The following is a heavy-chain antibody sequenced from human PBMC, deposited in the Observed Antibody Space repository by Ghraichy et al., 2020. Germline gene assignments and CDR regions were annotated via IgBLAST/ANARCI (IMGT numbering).Heavy chain of an antibody. J-gene: IGHJ4*02. CDR1: GFTFSSYS. CDR2: ISSSSSII. CDR3: ARDGGMYSSRWYSFDY. Sequence: GGSLRLSCAASGFTFSSYSMNWVRQAPGKGLEWVSYISSSSSIIYYADSVKGRFTISRDNAKNSLYLQMNSLRDEDTAVYYCARDGGMYSSRWYSFDYWGKGTLLPVSS. D-gene: IGHD6-13*01. V-gene: IGHV3-48*02.